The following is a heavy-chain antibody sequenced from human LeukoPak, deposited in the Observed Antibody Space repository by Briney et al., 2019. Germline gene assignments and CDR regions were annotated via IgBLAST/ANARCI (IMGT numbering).Heavy chain of an antibody. V-gene: IGHV3-11*01. CDR2: ITSSGSST. Sequence: GGSLRLSCAASGITLSDYHMNWIRQAPGKGLAWISYITSSGSSTSYADSVKGRFTISRDNAKNSLYQQMNSLRDEDTAVYYCARQESGYDLLWGRGTLVTVSS. CDR3: ARQESGYDLL. J-gene: IGHJ4*02. CDR1: GITLSDYH. D-gene: IGHD5-12*01.